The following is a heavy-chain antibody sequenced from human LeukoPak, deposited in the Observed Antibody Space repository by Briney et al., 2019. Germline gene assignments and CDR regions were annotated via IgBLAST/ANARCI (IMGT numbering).Heavy chain of an antibody. Sequence: PGESLKISCKGSGNSFTNYWIGWVRQMPGKGLEWMGVIYPHDSDTTYSPSFQGQVTISADKSVTTAYLQWSSLKASDSAIYYCARRVPYSSSGNFDFWGQGTLVTVS. J-gene: IGHJ4*02. CDR3: ARRVPYSSSGNFDF. CDR1: GNSFTNYW. CDR2: IYPHDSDT. D-gene: IGHD6-6*01. V-gene: IGHV5-51*01.